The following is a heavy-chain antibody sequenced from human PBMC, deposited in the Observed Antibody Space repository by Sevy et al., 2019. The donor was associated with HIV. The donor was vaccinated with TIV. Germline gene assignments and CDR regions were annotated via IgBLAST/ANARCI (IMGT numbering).Heavy chain of an antibody. J-gene: IGHJ3*02. Sequence: GGSLRLSCEASGFTFSSNAMSWVRQAPGKGLEWVSGISGGGGDTFYADSVKGRFTISRDNSKNTLFLQINSLGAKDTALYYRVKGARYTIPNDAFDIWGQGTMVTVSS. CDR2: ISGGGGDT. V-gene: IGHV3-23*01. D-gene: IGHD2-2*02. CDR1: GFTFSSNA. CDR3: VKGARYTIPNDAFDI.